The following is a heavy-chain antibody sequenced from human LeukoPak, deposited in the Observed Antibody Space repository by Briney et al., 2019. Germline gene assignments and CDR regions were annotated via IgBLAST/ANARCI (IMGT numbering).Heavy chain of an antibody. CDR1: GFTFSNYW. J-gene: IGHJ4*02. D-gene: IGHD5-12*01. V-gene: IGHV3-74*01. Sequence: PGGSPRLSCAASGFTFSNYWMHWVRQTPGKGLVWVANIETDGTTIHYADSVKGRFTISRDNAENTVYLQMNSLRAEDTGVYHCAREYNGGLDYWGQGTLVTVSS. CDR2: IETDGTTI. CDR3: AREYNGGLDY.